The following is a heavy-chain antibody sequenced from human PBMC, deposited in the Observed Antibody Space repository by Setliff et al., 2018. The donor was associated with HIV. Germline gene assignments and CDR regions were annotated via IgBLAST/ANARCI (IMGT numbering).Heavy chain of an antibody. V-gene: IGHV4-61*02. D-gene: IGHD3-16*01. CDR1: GGSISSGNYY. CDR2: IYTSGST. CDR3: ARRSPGGGYYMDV. Sequence: PSETLSLTCTVSGGSISSGNYYWSWIRQPAGKGLEWIGRIYTSGSTNYNPSLKSRATISLDTSKNQFSLNLSSVTAADTAVYYCARRSPGGGYYMDVWGKGTTVTVSS. J-gene: IGHJ6*03.